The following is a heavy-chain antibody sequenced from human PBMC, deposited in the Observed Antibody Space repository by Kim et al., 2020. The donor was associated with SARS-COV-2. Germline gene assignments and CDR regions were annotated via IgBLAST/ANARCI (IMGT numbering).Heavy chain of an antibody. CDR1: GFTVSSNY. V-gene: IGHV3-66*01. Sequence: GGSLRLSCAASGFTVSSNYMSWVRQAPGKGLEWVSVIYSGGSTYYADSVKGRFTISRDNSKNTLYLQMNSLRAEDTAVYYCARDSYAVAVSGRYYYYYYYMDVWGKGTTVTVSS. J-gene: IGHJ6*03. D-gene: IGHD6-19*01. CDR2: IYSGGST. CDR3: ARDSYAVAVSGRYYYYYYYMDV.